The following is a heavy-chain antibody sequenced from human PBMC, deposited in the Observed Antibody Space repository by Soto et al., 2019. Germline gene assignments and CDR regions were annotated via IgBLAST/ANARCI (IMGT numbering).Heavy chain of an antibody. V-gene: IGHV1-3*01. J-gene: IGHJ4*02. CDR3: AREGNLRELSFAFDY. CDR2: INAGNGNT. D-gene: IGHD3-16*02. CDR1: GYTFTSYA. Sequence: QVQLVQSGAEVKKPGASVKVSCKASGYTFTSYAMHWVRQAPGQRLERMGWINAGNGNTKYSQKFQGRVTSTRDTSASTAYVELSSLRSEDTAVYYCAREGNLRELSFAFDYWGQGTLVTVSS.